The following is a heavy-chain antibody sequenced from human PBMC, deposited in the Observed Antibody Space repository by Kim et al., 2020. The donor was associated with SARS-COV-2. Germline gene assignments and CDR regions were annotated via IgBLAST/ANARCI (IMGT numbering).Heavy chain of an antibody. V-gene: IGHV3-43*02. CDR1: GFTFDNYA. D-gene: IGHD6-19*01. J-gene: IGHJ4*02. CDR3: VRASGWLPRY. CDR2: ITAYGETK. Sequence: GGSLRLSCTGSGFTFDNYAMHWVRQAPGKGLEWVSLITAYGETKYYADSVKGRFTISIDNCKNSVFLQMNSLRTEDTAFYYCVRASGWLPRYWAQGTLVTLPS.